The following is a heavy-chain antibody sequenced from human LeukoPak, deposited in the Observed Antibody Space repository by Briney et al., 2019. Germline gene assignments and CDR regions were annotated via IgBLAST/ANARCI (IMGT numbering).Heavy chain of an antibody. CDR1: GFIVSSSY. J-gene: IGHJ1*01. V-gene: IGHV3-53*01. D-gene: IGHD6-19*01. CDR2: IYSSGST. Sequence: GGSLRLSCAGSGFIVSSSYTSWVRQAPGKGLEWASAIYSSGSTDYADSVRGRFTIARDTSKNMVYLQMNSLTAEDTAIYYCARQTGAAPGEFFLLWGQGTLVTVSS. CDR3: ARQTGAAPGEFFLL.